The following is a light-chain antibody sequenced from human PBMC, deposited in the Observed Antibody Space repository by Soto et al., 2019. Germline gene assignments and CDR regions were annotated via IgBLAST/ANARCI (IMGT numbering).Light chain of an antibody. Sequence: SYELTQPPSVSMSPGQTASITCSGDKWGDKYACWYQQKPGQSPVLVIYQDSKRPSGIPERFSGSNSGNTATLTISATQAIEEADYYCQAWDSSTVVFGGGTKLTVL. CDR1: KWGDKY. CDR2: QDS. J-gene: IGLJ2*01. CDR3: QAWDSSTVV. V-gene: IGLV3-1*01.